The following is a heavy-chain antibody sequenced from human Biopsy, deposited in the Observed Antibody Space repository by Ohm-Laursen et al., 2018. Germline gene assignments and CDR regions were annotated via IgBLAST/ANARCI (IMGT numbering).Heavy chain of an antibody. D-gene: IGHD3-10*01. V-gene: IGHV4-39*01. CDR2: VFYSGQT. CDR3: ARIFFYGLGSSGFFFDV. J-gene: IGHJ4*01. Sequence: SDTLSLTCSVPGSSIRTFDWYWGWLRQPPGKGLDWIGCVFYSGQTYYYPSLKRRVTISQDESNNQLSLTLSSVTARDTADYYCARIFFYGLGSSGFFFDVWGHGTPVAVSS. CDR1: GSSIRTFDWY.